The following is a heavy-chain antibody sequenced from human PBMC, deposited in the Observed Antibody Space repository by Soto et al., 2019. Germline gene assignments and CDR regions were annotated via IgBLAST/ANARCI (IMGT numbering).Heavy chain of an antibody. CDR3: ARAQSSYYYDSSGYYYFDY. V-gene: IGHV1-18*01. CDR1: GYTFTSYG. D-gene: IGHD3-22*01. CDR2: ISAYNGNT. J-gene: IGHJ4*02. Sequence: ASVKVSCKASGYTFTSYGISWVRQAPGQGLEWMGWISAYNGNTNYAQKLQGRVTMTTDTSTSTAYMELRSLRSDDTAVYYCARAQSSYYYDSSGYYYFDYWGQGTLVTVSS.